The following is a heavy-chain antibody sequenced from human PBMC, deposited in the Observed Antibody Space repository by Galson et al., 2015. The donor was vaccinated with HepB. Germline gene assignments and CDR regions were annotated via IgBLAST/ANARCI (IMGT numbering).Heavy chain of an antibody. CDR3: ARDKGGGYGDFDY. V-gene: IGHV4-59*01. CDR2: IYYSGST. J-gene: IGHJ4*02. Sequence: ETLSLTCTVSGGSISSNYWSWIRQPPGKGLEWIGYIYYSGSTNYNPSLKSRVTISVDTSKNQFSLKLSSVTAADTAVYYCARDKGGGYGDFDYWGQGTLVTVSS. CDR1: GGSISSNY. D-gene: IGHD4-17*01.